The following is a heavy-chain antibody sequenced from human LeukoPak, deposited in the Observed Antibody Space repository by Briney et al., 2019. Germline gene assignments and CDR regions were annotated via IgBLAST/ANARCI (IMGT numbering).Heavy chain of an antibody. J-gene: IGHJ4*02. CDR1: GGPFSGYY. D-gene: IGHD5-12*01. V-gene: IGHV4-34*01. Sequence: PSETLSLSCAVSGGPFSGYYWSWIRQPPGKGLEWIGEINHSGNTNYNPSLKSRVTISVDTSNNQFSLKLSSVTAADTAVYYCARDGDMLATIFDFWGQGTLVTVSS. CDR2: INHSGNT. CDR3: ARDGDMLATIFDF.